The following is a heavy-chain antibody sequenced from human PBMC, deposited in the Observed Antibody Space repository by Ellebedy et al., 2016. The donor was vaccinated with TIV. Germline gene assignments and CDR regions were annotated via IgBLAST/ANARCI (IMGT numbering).Heavy chain of an antibody. CDR2: INSDGSTT. CDR1: GFTFSSYA. V-gene: IGHV3-74*01. CDR3: ARGGDTYDPRFGFDP. D-gene: IGHD2-21*01. Sequence: GESLKISCAASGFTFSSYAMTWVRQAPGKGLVWVSRINSDGSTTHYADSVKGRFTISRDNAKNTLYLEMKSLRAEDTAVYHCARGGDTYDPRFGFDPWGQGTLVSVSS. J-gene: IGHJ5*02.